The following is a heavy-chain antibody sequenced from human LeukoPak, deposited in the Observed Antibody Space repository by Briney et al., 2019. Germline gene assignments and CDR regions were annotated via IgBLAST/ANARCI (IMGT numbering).Heavy chain of an antibody. V-gene: IGHV3-23*01. CDR1: GFTVSSNY. Sequence: PGGSLRLSCAASGFTVSSNYMSWVRQAPGKGLEWVSAISGSGGSTYYADSVKGRFTISRDNSKNTLYLQMNSLRAEDTAVYYCAKDSLAARPPPPFDYWGQGTLVTVSS. J-gene: IGHJ4*02. CDR3: AKDSLAARPPPPFDY. CDR2: ISGSGGST. D-gene: IGHD6-6*01.